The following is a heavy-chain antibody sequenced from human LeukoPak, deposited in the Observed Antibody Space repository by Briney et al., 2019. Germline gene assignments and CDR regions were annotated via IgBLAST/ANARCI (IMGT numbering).Heavy chain of an antibody. CDR2: SSVYNGNT. CDR1: GYTFMSYG. V-gene: IGHV1-18*01. D-gene: IGHD1-1*01. J-gene: IGHJ4*02. Sequence: ASVKVSCKASGYTFMSYGIHWLRQAPGQGLEWMGWSSVYNGNTNYAQKFQGRVTMTTDTTTSTAYMELRILMSDDTAVYYCAKGRRVDADDHFDYWGQGTLVTVSS. CDR3: AKGRRVDADDHFDY.